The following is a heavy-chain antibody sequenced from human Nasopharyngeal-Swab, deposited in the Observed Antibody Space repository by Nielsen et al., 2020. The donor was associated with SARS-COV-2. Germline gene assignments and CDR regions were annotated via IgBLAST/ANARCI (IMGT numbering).Heavy chain of an antibody. J-gene: IGHJ6*02. V-gene: IGHV3-48*03. D-gene: IGHD3-16*01. CDR2: ISSRGNTI. CDR3: CGGTTRGMDV. CDR1: GFTFSSYE. Sequence: GESLKISCVASGFTFSSYEMNWVRQAPGKGLEWFAYISSRGNTIYYADSVKGRFTISRDNAKNSLYVQMNNLRVEETAIYYVCGGTTRGMDVWGQGTTVTVSS.